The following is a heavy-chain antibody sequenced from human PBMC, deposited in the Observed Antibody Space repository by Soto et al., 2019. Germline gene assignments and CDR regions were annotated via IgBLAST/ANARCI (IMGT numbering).Heavy chain of an antibody. D-gene: IGHD1-26*01. CDR2: ISGSGVST. J-gene: IGHJ4*02. CDR1: GFTFSSYA. CDR3: AKDRQGSYFDY. V-gene: IGHV3-23*01. Sequence: EVQLLESGGGLVRPGGSLRLSCAASGFTFSSYAMNWVRQAPGKGLEWVSTISGSGVSTYYADSVKGRFTISRDNSKNTLYLQMNSLRAEDTAVYYCAKDRQGSYFDYWGQGTLVTVSS.